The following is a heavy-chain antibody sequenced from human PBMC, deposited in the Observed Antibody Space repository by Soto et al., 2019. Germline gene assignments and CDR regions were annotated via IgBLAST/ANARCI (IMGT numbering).Heavy chain of an antibody. V-gene: IGHV1-18*01. J-gene: IGHJ4*02. D-gene: IGHD3-9*01. CDR3: ARDEGEYDALTGNYKAHHFDY. Sequence: ASVKVSCKASGYTFTHFYITWVRQAPGQGLEWMGAISPHNFNTNFAQKLQGRVTLTTDTSTNTAYMELRSLTSDDTAVYYCARDEGEYDALTGNYKAHHFDYWGQGNLVNVS. CDR1: GYTFTHFY. CDR2: ISPHNFNT.